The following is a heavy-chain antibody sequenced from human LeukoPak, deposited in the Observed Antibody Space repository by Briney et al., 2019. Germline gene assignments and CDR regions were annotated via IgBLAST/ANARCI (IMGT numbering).Heavy chain of an antibody. CDR2: IRYDGSNK. Sequence: PGGSLRLSCAASGFTFSSYGMHWVRRAPGKGLEWVAFIRYDGSNKYYADSVKGRFTISRDNSKNTLYLQMNSLRAEDTAVYYCAKIGDEYCSSTSCYGDLDYWGQGTLVTVSS. V-gene: IGHV3-30*02. D-gene: IGHD2-2*01. J-gene: IGHJ4*02. CDR1: GFTFSSYG. CDR3: AKIGDEYCSSTSCYGDLDY.